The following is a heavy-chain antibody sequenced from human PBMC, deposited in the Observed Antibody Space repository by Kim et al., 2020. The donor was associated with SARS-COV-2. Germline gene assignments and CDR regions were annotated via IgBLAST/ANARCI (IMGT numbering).Heavy chain of an antibody. CDR2: IHSGGSDT. J-gene: IGHJ6*02. CDR3: AKNLGYYYGMDV. D-gene: IGHD3-16*01. Sequence: GGSLRLSCTASEFTFRSYVMSWVRQAPGKGLEWVSAIHSGGSDTFYADSVKGRFTISRDNSKSTLYLQMNSLRADDTAVYYCAKNLGYYYGMDVWGQGTTVIVSS. CDR1: EFTFRSYV. V-gene: IGHV3-23*03.